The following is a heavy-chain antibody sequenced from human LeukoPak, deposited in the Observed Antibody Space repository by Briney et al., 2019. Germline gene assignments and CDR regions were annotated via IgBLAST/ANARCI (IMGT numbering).Heavy chain of an antibody. CDR1: GYSISSGCY. CDR2: IYHSGST. V-gene: IGHV4-38-2*01. Sequence: SETLSLTCAVSGYSISSGCYWGWIRHPPGKGLEWIGSIYHSGSTYYNPSLKSRVTISVDTSKNQFSLKLSSVTAADTAVYYCARAVRGVMEPNWFDPWGQGTLVTVSS. D-gene: IGHD3-10*01. J-gene: IGHJ5*02. CDR3: ARAVRGVMEPNWFDP.